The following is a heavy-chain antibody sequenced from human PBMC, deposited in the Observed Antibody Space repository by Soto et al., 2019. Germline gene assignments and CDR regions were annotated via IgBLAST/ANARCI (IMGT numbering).Heavy chain of an antibody. CDR3: GKDPNGDYVGAFDI. J-gene: IGHJ3*02. Sequence: GGSLRLSCAGSGFTFSNYAMTWVRQAPGKGLEWVSSISGSGGRTHYADSVKGRFTISRDNSRNTLSLQMDSLRADDTAVYYCGKDPNGDYVGAFDIWGQGTMVTVSS. CDR1: GFTFSNYA. V-gene: IGHV3-23*01. D-gene: IGHD4-17*01. CDR2: ISGSGGRT.